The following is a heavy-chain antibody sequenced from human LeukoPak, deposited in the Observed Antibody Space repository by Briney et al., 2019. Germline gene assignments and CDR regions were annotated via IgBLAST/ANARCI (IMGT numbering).Heavy chain of an antibody. Sequence: ASVKVSCKASGYTFTSYAMNWVRQAPGQGLEWMGWINTNTGNPTYAQGFTGRFVFSLDTSVSTAYLQISSLKAEDTAVYYCARAAPRGYCSSTSCYPPANWFDPWGQGTLVTVSS. J-gene: IGHJ5*02. CDR3: ARAAPRGYCSSTSCYPPANWFDP. CDR1: GYTFTSYA. D-gene: IGHD2-2*03. V-gene: IGHV7-4-1*02. CDR2: INTNTGNP.